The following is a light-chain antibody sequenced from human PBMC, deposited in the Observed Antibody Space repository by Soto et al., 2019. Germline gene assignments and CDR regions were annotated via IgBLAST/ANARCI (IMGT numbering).Light chain of an antibody. Sequence: QSALTQPRSVSGSPGQSVTISCTGTSSDVGGYNYVSWYQQHPGKAPKLMIYDVSKRPSGVPDRFSGSKSGNTASLTISGLQAEDEADYYCCSYSGSYTFVVFGGGTMVTVL. CDR3: CSYSGSYTFVV. J-gene: IGLJ2*01. V-gene: IGLV2-11*01. CDR1: SSDVGGYNY. CDR2: DVS.